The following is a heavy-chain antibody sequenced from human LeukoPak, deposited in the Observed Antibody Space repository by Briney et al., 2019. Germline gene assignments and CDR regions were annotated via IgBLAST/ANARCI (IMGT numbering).Heavy chain of an antibody. J-gene: IGHJ6*02. CDR3: ARASCGGDCYSQLYYGMDV. CDR1: GGSISSYY. CDR2: IYYSGST. D-gene: IGHD2-21*02. Sequence: SETLSLTCTVAGGSISSYYWSWIRQPPGKGLEWIGYIYYSGSTNYNPSLKSRVTISVDTSKNPFSLKLSSVTAADTAVYYCARASCGGDCYSQLYYGMDVWGQGTTVTVSS. V-gene: IGHV4-59*08.